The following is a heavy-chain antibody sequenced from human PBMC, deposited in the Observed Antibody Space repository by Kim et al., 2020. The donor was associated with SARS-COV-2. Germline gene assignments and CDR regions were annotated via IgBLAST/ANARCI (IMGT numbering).Heavy chain of an antibody. CDR3: ARPSDGPWYFDL. V-gene: IGHV4-31*03. CDR2: IYYSGST. Sequence: SETLSLTCTVSGGSISSGGYYWSWIRQHPGKGLEWIGYIYYSGSTYYNPSLKSRVTISVDTSKNQFSLKLSSVTAADTAVYYCARPSDGPWYFDLWGRGTLVTVSS. CDR1: GGSISSGGYY. J-gene: IGHJ2*01.